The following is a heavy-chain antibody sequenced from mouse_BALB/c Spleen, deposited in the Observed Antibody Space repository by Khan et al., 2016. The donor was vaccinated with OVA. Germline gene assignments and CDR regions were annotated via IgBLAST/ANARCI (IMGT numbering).Heavy chain of an antibody. CDR3: ARGNYDGYAMDY. CDR1: GYSITSNYA. V-gene: IGHV3-2*02. Sequence: EVQLQESGPGLVKPSQSLSLTCTVTGYSITSNYAWNWIRQFPGNKLEWMGYISYSGTTSYNPSLKSRLSITRAPSKNHFFLQLKSVTTEDTATYYCARGNYDGYAMDYWGQGTSVTVSS. CDR2: ISYSGTT. D-gene: IGHD2-4*01. J-gene: IGHJ4*01.